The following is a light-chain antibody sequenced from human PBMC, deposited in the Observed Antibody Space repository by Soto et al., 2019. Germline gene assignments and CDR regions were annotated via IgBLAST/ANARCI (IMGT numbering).Light chain of an antibody. V-gene: IGKV3-20*01. CDR1: QSVSSSY. J-gene: IGKJ1*01. CDR2: GAS. CDR3: QQYGSSST. Sequence: LVANAPFSRFSSHWVPTTHFSWASQSVSSSYLAWYQQKPGQAPRLLIYGASSRATGIPDRFSGSGSGTDFTLTISRLEPEDFAVYYCQQYGSSSTFGQGTKVDIK.